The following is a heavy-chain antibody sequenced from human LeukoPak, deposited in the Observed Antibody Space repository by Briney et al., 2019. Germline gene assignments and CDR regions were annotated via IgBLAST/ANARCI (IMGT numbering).Heavy chain of an antibody. D-gene: IGHD3-10*01. CDR1: GFSFSDFD. CDR3: AIIPLGGRFDH. Sequence: GGSLRLSCATSGFSFSDFDMQWVRQAPGQGLEWVAFIRSDGSNTYYGDSVKGRFTISRDNSKKILHLQMNSLRPGDTALYYCAIIPLGGRFDHWGQGTLVIVSS. V-gene: IGHV3-30*02. CDR2: IRSDGSNT. J-gene: IGHJ4*02.